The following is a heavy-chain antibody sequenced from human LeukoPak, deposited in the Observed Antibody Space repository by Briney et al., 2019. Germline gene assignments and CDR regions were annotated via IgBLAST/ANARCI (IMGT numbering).Heavy chain of an antibody. CDR2: ISYDGSNK. V-gene: IGHV3-30-3*01. J-gene: IGHJ4*02. Sequence: QSGGSLRLSCAASGFTFSNYAMHWVRQAPGKGLEWVALISYDGSNKYYADSVKGRFTISRDNAKNTLYLQMNSLRAEDTAVYYCAREGLICGSSSCQRATFDYWGQGTLVTVSS. D-gene: IGHD2-2*01. CDR3: AREGLICGSSSCQRATFDY. CDR1: GFTFSNYA.